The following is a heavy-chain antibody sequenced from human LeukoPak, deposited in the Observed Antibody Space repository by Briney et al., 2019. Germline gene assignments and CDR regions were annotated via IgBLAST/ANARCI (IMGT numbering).Heavy chain of an antibody. CDR3: ARDGMYAIDWFDP. J-gene: IGHJ5*02. Sequence: GGSLRLSCGASGFTFSTYSMNWVRQAPGKGLEWVSSISSSSSYIYYADSVKGRFTISRDNAKNSLYLQMNSLRAEDTAVYYCARDGMYAIDWFDPWGQGTLVTVSS. CDR1: GFTFSTYS. V-gene: IGHV3-21*01. D-gene: IGHD2-8*01. CDR2: ISSSSSYI.